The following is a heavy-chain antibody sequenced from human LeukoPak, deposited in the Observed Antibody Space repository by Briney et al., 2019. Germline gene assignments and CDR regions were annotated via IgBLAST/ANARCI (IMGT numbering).Heavy chain of an antibody. Sequence: SQTLSLTCAISGDSVSSNSAAWNWIRQSPSRGLEWLGRTYYRSKWYNDYAVSVKSRITINPDTSKNQFSLQLNSVTPEDTAVYYCASGYDSSGYTDEIGFDYWGQGTLVTVSS. CDR2: TYYRSKWYN. CDR1: GDSVSSNSAA. J-gene: IGHJ4*02. D-gene: IGHD3-22*01. V-gene: IGHV6-1*01. CDR3: ASGYDSSGYTDEIGFDY.